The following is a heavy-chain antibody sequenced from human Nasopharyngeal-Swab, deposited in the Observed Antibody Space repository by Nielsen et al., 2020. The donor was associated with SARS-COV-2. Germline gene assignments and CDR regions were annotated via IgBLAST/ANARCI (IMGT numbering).Heavy chain of an antibody. D-gene: IGHD5-12*01. Sequence: GESLKISCKGSGYSFTSYWIAWVRQMPGKGLEWMWIIYPRDSDTRYRPSFHGQVTISAEKSISTAYLQWSSLKASDTAMYYCVRPEGVATSFKYYFQYGMDVWGQGTMVTVPS. CDR3: VRPEGVATSFKYYFQYGMDV. J-gene: IGHJ6*02. V-gene: IGHV5-51*01. CDR1: GYSFTSYW. CDR2: IYPRDSDT.